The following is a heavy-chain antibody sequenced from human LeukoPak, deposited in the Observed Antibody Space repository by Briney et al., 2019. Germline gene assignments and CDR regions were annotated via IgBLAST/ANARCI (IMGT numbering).Heavy chain of an antibody. CDR1: GFTFSSYA. V-gene: IGHV3-30-3*01. CDR2: ISYDGSNK. J-gene: IGHJ4*02. D-gene: IGHD6-6*01. Sequence: GGSLRLSCAASGFTFSSYAMHWVRQAPGKGLEWVAVISYDGSNKYYADSVKGRFTISRDSSKNTLYLQMNSLRAEDTAVYYCARTSSSTDYWGQGTLVTVSS. CDR3: ARTSSSTDY.